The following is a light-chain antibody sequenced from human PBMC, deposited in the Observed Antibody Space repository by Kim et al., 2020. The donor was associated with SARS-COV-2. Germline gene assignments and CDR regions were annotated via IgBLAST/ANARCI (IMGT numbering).Light chain of an antibody. J-gene: IGKJ4*01. CDR1: QSVSSY. V-gene: IGKV3-11*01. CDR2: DAS. Sequence: EIVLTQSPATLSLSPGERATLSCRASQSVSSYLAWYQQKPGQAPRLLIYDASNRATGIQARFSGSGSGQDFTLTISSREPEDFAGYYCQKRSNWPPTVGGRTKGDIK. CDR3: QKRSNWPPT.